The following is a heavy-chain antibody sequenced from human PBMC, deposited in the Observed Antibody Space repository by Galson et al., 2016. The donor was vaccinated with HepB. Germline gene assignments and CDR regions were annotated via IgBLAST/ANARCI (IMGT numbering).Heavy chain of an antibody. J-gene: IGHJ5*02. CDR3: ARGLGPGEEWFGVFFA. D-gene: IGHD3-10*01. CDR2: ISGSGGTT. Sequence: SLRLSCAASGFTLRSYAMTWVRQAPGKGLEWVSAISGSGGTTYYADSVKDRFTISRDNSKNTVYLKMNSLRADDTALYHCARGLGPGEEWFGVFFAWGQGTLVTVSS. V-gene: IGHV3-23*01. CDR1: GFTLRSYA.